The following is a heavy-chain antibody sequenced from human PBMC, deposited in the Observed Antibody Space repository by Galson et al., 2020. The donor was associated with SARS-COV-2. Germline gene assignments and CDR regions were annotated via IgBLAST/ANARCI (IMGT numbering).Heavy chain of an antibody. CDR1: GPNFSNFW. D-gene: IGHD3-10*01. V-gene: IGHV3-74*01. CDR2: SNEDGSIT. Sequence: GGSLRLSCAASGPNFSNFWMHWVRQAPGTGLVWVSRSNEDGSITNYADSVKGRFTISRDNAKNTLYLQMNSLTAEDTAVYDCSRDLSGPFDQWGQGTLVTVS. CDR3: SRDLSGPFDQ. J-gene: IGHJ4*02.